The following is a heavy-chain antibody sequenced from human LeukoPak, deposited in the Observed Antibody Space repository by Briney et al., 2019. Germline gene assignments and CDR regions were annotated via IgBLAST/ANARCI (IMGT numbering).Heavy chain of an antibody. CDR1: GFTFSSYS. D-gene: IGHD6-6*01. V-gene: IGHV3-21*01. CDR3: ARDLAAARADYYFDY. Sequence: GGSQRLSCAASGFTFSSYSMNWVRQAPGKGLEWVSSISSSSSYIYYADSVKGRFTISRDNAKNSLYLQMNSLRAEDTAVYYCARDLAAARADYYFDYWGQGTLVTVSS. CDR2: ISSSSSYI. J-gene: IGHJ4*02.